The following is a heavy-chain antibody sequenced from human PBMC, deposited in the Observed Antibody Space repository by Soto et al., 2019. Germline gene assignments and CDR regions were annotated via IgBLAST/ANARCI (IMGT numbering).Heavy chain of an antibody. CDR3: TRDWSLDS. V-gene: IGHV3-7*01. CDR2: IKQDGSEN. D-gene: IGHD3-3*01. Sequence: EVQLVESGGGLVQPGVSLRLSCVASGFTFTTYWMTWVRQAPGKGLEWVANIKQDGSENYYVDSVKGRFTISRDNAKNSLYLQMNSLRADDMAVYYCTRDWSLDSWGQGTLVTVSS. CDR1: GFTFTTYW. J-gene: IGHJ4*02.